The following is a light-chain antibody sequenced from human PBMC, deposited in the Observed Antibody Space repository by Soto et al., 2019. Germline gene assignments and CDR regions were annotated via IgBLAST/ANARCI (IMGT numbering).Light chain of an antibody. CDR3: QQYNVWPLT. V-gene: IGKV3-15*01. CDR1: QSVNSN. J-gene: IGKJ4*01. CDR2: VAS. Sequence: EIVMTQSPVTLSVSPGDRATLSCRASQSVNSNLAWYQHKPGQTPKPLIYVASTRATGIPARFSGSGSGTEFTLTISSLQSEDLAVYYCQQYNVWPLTFGGGTKVEFK.